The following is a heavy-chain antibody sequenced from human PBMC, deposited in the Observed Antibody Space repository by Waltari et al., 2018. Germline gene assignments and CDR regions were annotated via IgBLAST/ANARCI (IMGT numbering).Heavy chain of an antibody. CDR2: VDPEDEET. CDR3: VTALGDRSSASRPFDV. Sequence: EVQLLQSGTELKKPGSTVKISCQVSGYRFTDYYINWVQQAPGKGPQWMGLVDPEDEETIYAERFQGRVTITADTSTETAFMELSSLTSDDTAVYYCVTALGDRSSASRPFDVWGLGTLITVSS. J-gene: IGHJ3*01. CDR1: GYRFTDYY. V-gene: IGHV1-69-2*01. D-gene: IGHD3-10*01.